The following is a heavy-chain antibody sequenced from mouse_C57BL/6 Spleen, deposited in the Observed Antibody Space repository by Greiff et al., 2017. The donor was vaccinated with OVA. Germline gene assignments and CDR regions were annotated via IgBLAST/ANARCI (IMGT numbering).Heavy chain of an antibody. CDR3: ARDRAPHYYGSFDY. J-gene: IGHJ2*01. D-gene: IGHD1-1*01. V-gene: IGHV5-16*01. CDR2: INYDGSST. CDR1: GFTFSDYY. Sequence: DVKLVESEGGLVQPGSSMKLSCTASGFTFSDYYMAWVRQVPEKGLEWVANINYDGSSTYYLDSLKSRFIISRDNAKNILYLQMSSLKSEDTATYYCARDRAPHYYGSFDYWGQGTTLTVSS.